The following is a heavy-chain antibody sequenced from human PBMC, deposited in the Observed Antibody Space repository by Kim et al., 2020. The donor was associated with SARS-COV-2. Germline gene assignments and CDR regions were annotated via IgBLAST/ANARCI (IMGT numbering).Heavy chain of an antibody. CDR3: ARDRDIVVVVAARGYYFDY. D-gene: IGHD2-15*01. V-gene: IGHV3-33*01. Sequence: GGSLRLSCAASGFTFSSYGMHWVRQAPGKGLEWVAVIWYDGSNKYYADSVKGRFTISRDNSKNTLYLQMNSLRAEDTAVYYCARDRDIVVVVAARGYYFDYWGQGTLVTVSS. J-gene: IGHJ4*02. CDR2: IWYDGSNK. CDR1: GFTFSSYG.